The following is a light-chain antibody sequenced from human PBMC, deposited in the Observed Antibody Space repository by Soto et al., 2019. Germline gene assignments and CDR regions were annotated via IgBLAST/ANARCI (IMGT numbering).Light chain of an antibody. J-gene: IGLJ1*01. CDR1: ISYAYNGYDS. V-gene: IGLV2-14*01. CDR2: EVT. CDR3: SSYTVSAAPYV. Sequence: QSALTHPASVSRSPGQSITISFTGTISYAYNGYDSVSWYQQHPGKAPKLILYEVTNRPSGVSSRFSGSKSGNTASLTISGLQAEDEADYYCSSYTVSAAPYVFGTGTKVPVL.